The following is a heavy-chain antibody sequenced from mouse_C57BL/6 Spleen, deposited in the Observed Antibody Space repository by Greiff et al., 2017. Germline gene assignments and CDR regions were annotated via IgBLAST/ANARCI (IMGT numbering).Heavy chain of an antibody. Sequence: QVQLKHPGAELVQPGASVKVSCKASGYTFTSYWMHWVKQRPGQGLEWIGRIHPSDSDTNYNHKFKGKATLAVDKSSSTAYMQLSSLTSEDSAVYYCAIGYGNNMDWFDYWGQGTLVTVSA. D-gene: IGHD2-1*01. V-gene: IGHV1-74*01. CDR1: GYTFTSYW. CDR2: IHPSDSDT. J-gene: IGHJ3*01. CDR3: AIGYGNNMDWFDY.